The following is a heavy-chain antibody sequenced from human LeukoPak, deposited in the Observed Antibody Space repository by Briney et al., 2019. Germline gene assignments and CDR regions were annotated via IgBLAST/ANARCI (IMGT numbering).Heavy chain of an antibody. J-gene: IGHJ3*02. CDR1: GGSISSSSYY. Sequence: SETLSLTCTVSGGSISSSSYYWGWIRQPPGKGLEWIGSIYYSGSTYYNPSLKSRVTTSVDTSKNQFSLKLSSVTAAGTAVYYCARRDPITTDAFDIWGQGTMVTVSS. CDR3: ARRDPITTDAFDI. D-gene: IGHD3-22*01. CDR2: IYYSGST. V-gene: IGHV4-39*01.